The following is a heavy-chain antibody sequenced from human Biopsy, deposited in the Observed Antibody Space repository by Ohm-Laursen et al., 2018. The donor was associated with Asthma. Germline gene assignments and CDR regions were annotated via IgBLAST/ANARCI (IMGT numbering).Heavy chain of an antibody. CDR2: VNTGNGDT. V-gene: IGHV1-3*04. J-gene: IGHJ3*01. Sequence: SVKVSCKASGYNFISFAIHWVRQAPGQRLEWMGWVNTGNGDTEYSQKFQGRATITRDTSASTAYMELRSLRSEDTATYYCARTYYDFLTGQVKDVFGVWGQGTMVTVSS. CDR3: ARTYYDFLTGQVKDVFGV. D-gene: IGHD3-9*01. CDR1: GYNFISFA.